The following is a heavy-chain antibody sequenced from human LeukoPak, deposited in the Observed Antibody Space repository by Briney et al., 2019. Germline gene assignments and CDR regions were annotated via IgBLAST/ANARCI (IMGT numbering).Heavy chain of an antibody. CDR3: SMDLSGAHDY. D-gene: IGHD2-2*03. V-gene: IGHV3-74*01. Sequence: GGSLRLSCAASGFTFSSYWMHWVRQAPGKGLVWVSRINTDGRTTNYADSVRGRFTISRDNAENTLYLQMNSLRVEDTAVYYCSMDLSGAHDYWGQRSVVTVSS. J-gene: IGHJ4*02. CDR2: INTDGRTT. CDR1: GFTFSSYW.